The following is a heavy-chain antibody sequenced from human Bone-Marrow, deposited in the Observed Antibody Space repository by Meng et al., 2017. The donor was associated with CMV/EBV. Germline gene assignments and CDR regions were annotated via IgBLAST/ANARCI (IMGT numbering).Heavy chain of an antibody. CDR3: ARDRGRGTTVPE. Sequence: ASVKVSCKASGYTFTGYYMHWVRQAPGQGLEWMGIINPSGGSTSYAQKFQGRVTMTRDTSTSTVYMELSSLRSEDTAVYYCARDRGRGTTVPEWGQGTLVTVSS. D-gene: IGHD4-11*01. J-gene: IGHJ4*02. CDR1: GYTFTGYY. CDR2: INPSGGST. V-gene: IGHV1-46*01.